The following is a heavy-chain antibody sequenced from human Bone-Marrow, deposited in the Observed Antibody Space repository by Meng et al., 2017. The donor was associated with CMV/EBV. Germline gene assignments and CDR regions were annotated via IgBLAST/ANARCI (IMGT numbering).Heavy chain of an antibody. CDR3: ARVGVSGFRGLRDYYFDY. D-gene: IGHD3-16*01. CDR2: ISSSSSYI. J-gene: IGHJ4*02. Sequence: GESLKISCAASGFTFSNYAMNWVRQAPGKGLEWVLSISSSSSYIYYADSVKGRFTISRDNAKNSLYLQMNSLRAEDTAVYYCARVGVSGFRGLRDYYFDYWGQGTLVTVSS. CDR1: GFTFSNYA. V-gene: IGHV3-21*01.